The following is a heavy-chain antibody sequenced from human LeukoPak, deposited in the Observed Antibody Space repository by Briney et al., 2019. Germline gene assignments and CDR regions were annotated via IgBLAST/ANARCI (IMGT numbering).Heavy chain of an antibody. V-gene: IGHV3-30-3*01. J-gene: IGHJ4*02. CDR3: ARVIRYFDWLPLDY. CDR2: ISYDGSNK. CDR1: GFTFSSYA. Sequence: GGSLRLSCAASGFTFSSYAMHWVRQAPGKGLEWVAVISYDGSNKYNADSVKGRFTISRDNSKNTLYLQMNSLRAEDTAVYYCARVIRYFDWLPLDYWGQGTLVTVSS. D-gene: IGHD3-9*01.